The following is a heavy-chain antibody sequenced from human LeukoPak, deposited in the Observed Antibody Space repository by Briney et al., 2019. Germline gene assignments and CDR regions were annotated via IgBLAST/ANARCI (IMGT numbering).Heavy chain of an antibody. CDR3: AKSGRPYYDYVWGSYRYI. D-gene: IGHD3-16*02. CDR1: GGSISSGGYY. CDR2: LFYSGST. Sequence: PSQTLSLTCTVSGGSISSGGYYWNWIRQHPGKGLEWIGYLFYSGSTYYNPSLKSRVTISVDTSKNQFSLNLNSVTAADTAVYYCAKSGRPYYDYVWGSYRYIWGQGTLVTVSS. J-gene: IGHJ4*02. V-gene: IGHV4-31*03.